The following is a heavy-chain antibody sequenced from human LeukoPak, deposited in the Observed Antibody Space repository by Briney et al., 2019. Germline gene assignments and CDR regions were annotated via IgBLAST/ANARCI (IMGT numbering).Heavy chain of an antibody. V-gene: IGHV5-51*01. J-gene: IGHJ4*02. CDR3: ARQRYCSGGSCYPIYYFDY. Sequence: GESLKISCKGSGYSFTNYWIGWVRQMPGKGLEWIGIIYPGGSDTRYSPSFQGQVTISADKSISTAYLQWNSLKASDTAMYYCARQRYCSGGSCYPIYYFDYWGQGTLVTVSS. D-gene: IGHD2-15*01. CDR2: IYPGGSDT. CDR1: GYSFTNYW.